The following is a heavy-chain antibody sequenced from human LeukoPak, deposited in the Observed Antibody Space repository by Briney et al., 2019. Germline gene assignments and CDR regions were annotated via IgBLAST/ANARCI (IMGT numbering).Heavy chain of an antibody. CDR3: TRGYYESFNS. V-gene: IGHV4-59*01. Sequence: PSGSLSLTCAVSGASIRSDHWNWIRQLPGKGLEWIANVDNNGATTYNPSLPSRITISLDTPNHQITLTLASVTAADTALYYCTRGYYESFNSWGQGRLVTVSS. CDR2: VDNNGAT. J-gene: IGHJ4*02. D-gene: IGHD3-16*01. CDR1: GASIRSDH.